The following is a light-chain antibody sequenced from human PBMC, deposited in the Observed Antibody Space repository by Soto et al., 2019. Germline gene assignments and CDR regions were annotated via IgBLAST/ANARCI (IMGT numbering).Light chain of an antibody. V-gene: IGKV3-20*01. CDR1: QSVSSSY. J-gene: IGKJ1*01. Sequence: EIVLTQSPGTPSLSPRERATLSCRASQSVSSSYLAWYQQKPGQAPRLLIYGASSRATGIPDRFSGSGSGTDFTLTISRLEPEDFAVYYCQQYGRSPGTFGQGPRVDI. CDR3: QQYGRSPGT. CDR2: GAS.